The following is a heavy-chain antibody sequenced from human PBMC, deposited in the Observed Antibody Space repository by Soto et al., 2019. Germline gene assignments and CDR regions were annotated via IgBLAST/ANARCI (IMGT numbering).Heavy chain of an antibody. D-gene: IGHD3-22*01. CDR3: AKDSPLVVVLPH. CDR2: ISYDGSNK. J-gene: IGHJ4*02. Sequence: GGSLRLSCAASGFTFSSYGMHWVRQAPGKGLEWVAVISYDGSNKYYADSVKGRFTISRDNSKNTLYLQMNSLRAEDMAVYYCAKDSPLVVVLPHWGQGTRVTVSS. V-gene: IGHV3-30*18. CDR1: GFTFSSYG.